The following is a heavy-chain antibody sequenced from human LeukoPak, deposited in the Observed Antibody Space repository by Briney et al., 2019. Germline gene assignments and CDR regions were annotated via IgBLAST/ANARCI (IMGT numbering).Heavy chain of an antibody. CDR3: ARRSGSYSAFDI. Sequence: SETLSLTCTVSGGSISSSSYYWGWIRQPPGKGLEWIGSIYYSGSTYYNPSLKSRVTISVDTSKNQFSLKLSSVTAADTAVYYCARRSGSYSAFDIWGQGTMVTVSS. J-gene: IGHJ3*02. V-gene: IGHV4-39*01. CDR2: IYYSGST. CDR1: GGSISSSSYY. D-gene: IGHD1-26*01.